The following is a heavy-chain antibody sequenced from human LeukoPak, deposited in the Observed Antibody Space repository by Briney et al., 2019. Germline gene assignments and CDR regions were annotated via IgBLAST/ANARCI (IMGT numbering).Heavy chain of an antibody. Sequence: SETLSLTCAVFGGSLRGYYWSWIRQSPGKGLEWIGEITQSGSTKYNPSLKSRVTISVDTSKNQFSLKLSSVTAADTAVYYCARGRGLLWFGESFDIWGQGTMVTVSS. CDR3: ARGRGLLWFGESFDI. D-gene: IGHD3-10*01. J-gene: IGHJ3*02. V-gene: IGHV4-34*01. CDR1: GGSLRGYY. CDR2: ITQSGST.